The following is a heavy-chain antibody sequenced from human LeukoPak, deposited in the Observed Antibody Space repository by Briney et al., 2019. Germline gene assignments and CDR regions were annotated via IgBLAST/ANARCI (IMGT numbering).Heavy chain of an antibody. CDR1: GGSINSYY. Sequence: SETLSLTCTVSGGSINSYYWSWIRQPPGKGLEWIGYIYFTGSTYYNPSLKSRVTISLDASKNQVSLKVTSVTAADSAMYYCGRARYTTSSPIDYWGQGTLVTVSS. V-gene: IGHV4-59*01. J-gene: IGHJ4*02. D-gene: IGHD6-6*01. CDR3: GRARYTTSSPIDY. CDR2: IYFTGST.